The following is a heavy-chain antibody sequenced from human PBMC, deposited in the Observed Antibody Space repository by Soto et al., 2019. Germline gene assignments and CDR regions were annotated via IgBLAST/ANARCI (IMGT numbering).Heavy chain of an antibody. D-gene: IGHD4-17*01. Sequence: QVQLQESGPRLVKPSETLSLTCTVSGGSISSYYWSWIRQPPGKGLEWIGYIYYSGSTNYNPSLKSRVTISVDTSKNQFSLKLSSVTAADTAVYYCARVDGDYGFDYWGQGTLVTVSS. CDR1: GGSISSYY. V-gene: IGHV4-59*01. CDR3: ARVDGDYGFDY. CDR2: IYYSGST. J-gene: IGHJ4*02.